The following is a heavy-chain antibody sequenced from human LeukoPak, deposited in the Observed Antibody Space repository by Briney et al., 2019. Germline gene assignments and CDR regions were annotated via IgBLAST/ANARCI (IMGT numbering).Heavy chain of an antibody. V-gene: IGHV3-7*03. CDR1: GCSFSSFW. D-gene: IGHD2-21*01. CDR3: AREVVATASAFDC. Sequence: GGSLRLSCTASGCSFSSFWLSWVRQPPGKGLEWVADIKDDGSVKNHVDSLKGRFSISRDNARNSLYLQISSLRAEDTAVYYCAREVVATASAFDCWGQGTLVTVSS. J-gene: IGHJ4*02. CDR2: IKDDGSVK.